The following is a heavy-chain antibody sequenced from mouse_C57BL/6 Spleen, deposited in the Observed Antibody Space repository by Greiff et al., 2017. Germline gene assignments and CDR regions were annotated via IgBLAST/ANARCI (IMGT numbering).Heavy chain of an antibody. CDR2: IWRGGST. V-gene: IGHV2-5*01. D-gene: IGHD2-1*01. CDR3: AKNSGGNYVDAMDY. J-gene: IGHJ4*01. CDR1: GFSLTSYG. Sequence: QVQLQQSGPGLVQPSQSLSITCTVSGFSLTSYGVHWVRQSPGKGLEWLGVIWRGGSTDYNAAFMSRLSITKDNSKSQVFFKMNSLQADDTAIYYCAKNSGGNYVDAMDYWGQGTSVTVSS.